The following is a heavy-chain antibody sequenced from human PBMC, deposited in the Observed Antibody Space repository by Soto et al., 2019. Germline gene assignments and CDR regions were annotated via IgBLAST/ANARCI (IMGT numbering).Heavy chain of an antibody. J-gene: IGHJ4*02. V-gene: IGHV3-23*01. CDR2: ISGTGGST. CDR1: GFTFNNYA. Sequence: EVQVLDSGGGLVQPGGSLRLSCAASGFTFNNYAMNWVRQAPGKGLEWVATISGTGGSTYYADSVKGRFTISRDNSKNKLYLQMHSLRVEDTAVYYCAKDRLGGNFDYWGQGTQVTVSS. CDR3: AKDRLGGNFDY.